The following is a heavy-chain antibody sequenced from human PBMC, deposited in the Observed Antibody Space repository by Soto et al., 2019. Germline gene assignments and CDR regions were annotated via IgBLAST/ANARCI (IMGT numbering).Heavy chain of an antibody. J-gene: IGHJ6*03. Sequence: QVLLMQSGAEVRKPGASVTVSCEASGVSFGNYVINWVRQAPGQGLEWMGWMNPSSGNTGYAQKFQGRVTMTRITSTNTAYVELRSLTSEDTAVYYCAKNADFFHYHMDVWGEGTTVTVSS. V-gene: IGHV1-8*01. CDR1: GVSFGNYV. CDR3: AKNADFFHYHMDV. CDR2: MNPSSGNT.